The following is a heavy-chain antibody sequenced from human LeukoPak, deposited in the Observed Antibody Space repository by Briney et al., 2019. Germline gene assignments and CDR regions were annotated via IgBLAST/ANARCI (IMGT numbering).Heavy chain of an antibody. CDR3: VRGVGGDARFDP. V-gene: IGHV3-11*04. J-gene: IGHJ5*02. Sequence: PGGSLRLSCAASGFPFSDHYMIWIRQAPGKGLEWVSYIYYDGTGMSYADSVKGRFTISRDNAKNTLFLQMNSPRAEDTAVYYCVRGVGGDARFDPWGQGTLVTVPS. CDR1: GFPFSDHY. D-gene: IGHD1-26*01. CDR2: IYYDGTGM.